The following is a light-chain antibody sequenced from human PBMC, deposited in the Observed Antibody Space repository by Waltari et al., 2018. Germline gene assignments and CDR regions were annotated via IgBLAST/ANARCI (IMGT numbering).Light chain of an antibody. CDR2: SND. CDR1: NYTIGSGH. Sequence: QSVLTHAPSVSGTPGQRVTISCSGTNYTIGSGHVNWYQQVPGMSPKLLIYSNDQRPSGVPDRFSGSKSGTSASLAISGLQSEDEADYYCATWDGRVNGVLFGGGTKVTVL. J-gene: IGLJ2*01. V-gene: IGLV1-44*01. CDR3: ATWDGRVNGVL.